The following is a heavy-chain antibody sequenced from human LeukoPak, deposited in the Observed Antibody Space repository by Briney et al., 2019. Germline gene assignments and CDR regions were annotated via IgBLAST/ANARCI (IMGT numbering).Heavy chain of an antibody. CDR1: GFTFSSSG. Sequence: QPGGSLRLSCAASGFTFSSSGMHWVRQAPGRGLEWVAVMSYDGSHKYYVDSVKGRFTISRDNSKNTLYLQMNSLRAEDTAVYYCAKGHYTDVWGKGTTVTVSS. V-gene: IGHV3-30*18. CDR2: MSYDGSHK. CDR3: AKGHYTDV. J-gene: IGHJ6*03.